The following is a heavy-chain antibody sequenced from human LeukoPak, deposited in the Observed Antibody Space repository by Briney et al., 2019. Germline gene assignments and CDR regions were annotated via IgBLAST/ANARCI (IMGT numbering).Heavy chain of an antibody. D-gene: IGHD1-1*01. CDR3: AQHLTTLPSGAFDV. V-gene: IGHV3-23*01. CDR1: GCTYSSCA. CDR2: ISGGAATT. Sequence: GGSLRLSCAASGCTYSSCAMSWVRQAPGKGLEWVSTISGGAATTYYADSVKGRFTISRDNSKNTLYLQMSSLRAEDTALYYCAQHLTTLPSGAFDVWGQGTTVTVSS. J-gene: IGHJ3*01.